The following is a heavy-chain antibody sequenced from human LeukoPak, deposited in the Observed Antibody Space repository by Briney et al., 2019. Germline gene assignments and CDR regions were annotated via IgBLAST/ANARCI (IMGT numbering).Heavy chain of an antibody. J-gene: IGHJ6*02. V-gene: IGHV3-23*01. CDR2: ISGSGGST. CDR3: AKGRYSSGGYAMDV. Sequence: GGSLRLSCAASGFTFSSYEMNWVREAPGKGLEWVSGISGSGGSTNYADSVKGRFTISIDNSKNTLYLQMNSLRVDDTAIYHCAKGRYSSGGYAMDVWGQGTTVTVSS. D-gene: IGHD6-19*01. CDR1: GFTFSSYE.